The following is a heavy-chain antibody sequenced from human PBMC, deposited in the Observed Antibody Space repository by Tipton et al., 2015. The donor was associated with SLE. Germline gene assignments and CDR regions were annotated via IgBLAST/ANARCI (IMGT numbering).Heavy chain of an antibody. V-gene: IGHV4-31*03. Sequence: TLSLTCTVSGGSISSGGYYWSWIRQHPGKGLEWIGYIYYSGSTYYNPSLTSRVTISVDTSKNQFSLKLSSVTAADTAMYYCAVEVYDYVWGSYFFDYWGQGTLVTVSS. CDR2: IYYSGST. CDR3: AVEVYDYVWGSYFFDY. D-gene: IGHD3-16*01. CDR1: GGSISSGGYY. J-gene: IGHJ4*02.